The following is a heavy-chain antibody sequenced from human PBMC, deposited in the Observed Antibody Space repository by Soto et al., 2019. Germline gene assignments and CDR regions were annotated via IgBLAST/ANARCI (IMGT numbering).Heavy chain of an antibody. CDR3: AHSLIPNWGSRGAFDY. V-gene: IGHV2-5*02. D-gene: IGHD7-27*01. CDR1: GFSLSTSGVG. J-gene: IGHJ4*02. CDR2: IYWDDDK. Sequence: QITLKESGPPLVKPTQTLTLTCTFSGFSLSTSGVGVGWIRQPPGKALEWLALIYWDDDKRYSPSLKSRLTITKDTSKNQVVLTMTNMDPVDTATYYCAHSLIPNWGSRGAFDYWGQGTLVTDSS.